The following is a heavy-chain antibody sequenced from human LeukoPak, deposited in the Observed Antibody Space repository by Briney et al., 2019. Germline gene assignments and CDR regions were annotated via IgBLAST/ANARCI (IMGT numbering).Heavy chain of an antibody. CDR2: IQQDGSAK. V-gene: IGHV3-7*01. J-gene: IGHJ4*02. Sequence: GGSLRLSCAASGFTFRTSWMSWVRHAPGKGLEWVANIQQDGSAKYYVDSVKGRFTISRDNAKNSLYLQMNSLRAEDTAVYYCARFSLYDNSGYYSWLFDFWGQGTLVTVSS. CDR1: GFTFRTSW. D-gene: IGHD3-22*01. CDR3: ARFSLYDNSGYYSWLFDF.